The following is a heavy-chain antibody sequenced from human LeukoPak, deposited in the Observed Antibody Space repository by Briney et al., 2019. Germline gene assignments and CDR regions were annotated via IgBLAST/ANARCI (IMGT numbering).Heavy chain of an antibody. J-gene: IGHJ4*02. CDR1: GFTFSSYW. V-gene: IGHV3-74*01. Sequence: PGGSLRLSCAASGFTFSSYWMHWVRQAPGKGLVWVSRINFDGSTTSCADSVKGRFTISRDNAKHTLYLQMNSLRAEDTAVYYCARGVATGDFDYWGQGTLVTVSS. D-gene: IGHD5-12*01. CDR2: INFDGSTT. CDR3: ARGVATGDFDY.